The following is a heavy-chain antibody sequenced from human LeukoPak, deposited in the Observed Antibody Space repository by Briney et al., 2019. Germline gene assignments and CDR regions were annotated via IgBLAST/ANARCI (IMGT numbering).Heavy chain of an antibody. J-gene: IGHJ4*02. Sequence: GGSLRLSCRGYGFTFGDHAMSWVRQAPGKGLEWVGRSRNRAKSYTTDYAASVRGRFTISRDDSQNSLYLQMRSLKTEDTAVYHCVRVAYTSDWHLDYWGQGTLVTVSS. D-gene: IGHD6-19*01. CDR3: VRVAYTSDWHLDY. V-gene: IGHV3-72*01. CDR2: SRNRAKSYTT. CDR1: GFTFGDHA.